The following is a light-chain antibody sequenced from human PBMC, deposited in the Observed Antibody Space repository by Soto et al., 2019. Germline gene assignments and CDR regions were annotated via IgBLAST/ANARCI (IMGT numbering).Light chain of an antibody. J-gene: IGKJ4*01. CDR2: TAS. Sequence: DIQLTQSPSFLSASVGDRVTVTCRASQGVNSYLAWYQQKPGKAPKLLIYTASTLQSGVPSRFSGSGSGTEFPLTITSLQPEDFAAYYCQQLYSYPLTFGGGTKVEI. CDR1: QGVNSY. CDR3: QQLYSYPLT. V-gene: IGKV1-9*01.